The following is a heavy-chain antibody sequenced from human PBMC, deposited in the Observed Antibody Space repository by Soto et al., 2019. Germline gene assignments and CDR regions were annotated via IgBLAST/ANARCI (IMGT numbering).Heavy chain of an antibody. CDR3: ARPTFGDSDDYYNGRDV. Sequence: GGSLRLSCAASGIIFSSYAMHWVRQAPGKGLEWAAVISYDGRHKYYADSVKGRFTISRDNSDNTLYLQMNSLRGDDTAVYYCARPTFGDSDDYYNGRDVWGQETKVTVSS. J-gene: IGHJ6*02. CDR2: ISYDGRHK. D-gene: IGHD2-21*02. CDR1: GIIFSSYA. V-gene: IGHV3-30*14.